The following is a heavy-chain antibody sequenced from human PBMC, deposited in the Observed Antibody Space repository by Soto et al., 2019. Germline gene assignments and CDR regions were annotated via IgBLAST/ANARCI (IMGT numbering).Heavy chain of an antibody. CDR1: GGSISSGGYY. Sequence: QVQLQESGPGLVKPSQTLSLTCTVSGGSISSGGYYWSWIRQHPGKGLEWIGYIYYSGSTYYNPSLQSRVTISVDTSKNQFSLQLSSVTAADTAVYYCARGGLWFGEGSDYWGQGTLVTVSS. D-gene: IGHD3-10*01. CDR3: ARGGLWFGEGSDY. V-gene: IGHV4-31*03. CDR2: IYYSGST. J-gene: IGHJ4*02.